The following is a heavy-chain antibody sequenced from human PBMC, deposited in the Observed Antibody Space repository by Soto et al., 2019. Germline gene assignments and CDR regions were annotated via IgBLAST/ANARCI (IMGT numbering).Heavy chain of an antibody. CDR3: ARDIVGATFGVGTLVSDDTETELLGLPVY. CDR1: GGTFSSYA. CDR2: IIPIFGTA. Sequence: QVQLVQSGAEVKKPGSSVKVSCKASGGTFSSYAISWVRQAPGQGLEWMGGIIPIFGTANYAQKFQGRVTITADESTSTAYMELSSLRSEDTAVYYCARDIVGATFGVGTLVSDDTETELLGLPVYWGQGTLVTVSS. D-gene: IGHD1-26*01. J-gene: IGHJ4*02. V-gene: IGHV1-69*12.